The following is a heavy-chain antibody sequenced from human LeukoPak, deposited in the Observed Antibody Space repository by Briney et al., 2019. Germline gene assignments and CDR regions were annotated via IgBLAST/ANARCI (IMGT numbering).Heavy chain of an antibody. D-gene: IGHD6-19*01. V-gene: IGHV4-59*08. CDR1: GXSFRGYY. CDR2: IYSSGTT. CDR3: ARGSGWFYY. Sequence: PSETLSLTCTVSGXSFRGYYGSWIRQSPGKGLEWIGYIYSSGTTNYNPSLKSRVTISVDASNNQFSLKLSSVTAADTAVYYCARGSGWFYYWGQGTLVTVSS. J-gene: IGHJ4*02.